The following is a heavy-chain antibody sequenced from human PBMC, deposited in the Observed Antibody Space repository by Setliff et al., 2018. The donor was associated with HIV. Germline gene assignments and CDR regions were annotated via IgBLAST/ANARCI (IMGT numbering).Heavy chain of an antibody. CDR1: GFTFSSYS. Sequence: GGSLRLSCAASGFTFSSYSMTWVRQAPGKGLEWVSHISSSSTTLNYADSVKGRFTISRDNAKNSLYLQMNSLRVEDTAMYYCARADRYNWNYEDYWGQGTLVTVS. D-gene: IGHD1-7*01. CDR3: ARADRYNWNYEDY. CDR2: ISSSSTTL. V-gene: IGHV3-48*01. J-gene: IGHJ4*02.